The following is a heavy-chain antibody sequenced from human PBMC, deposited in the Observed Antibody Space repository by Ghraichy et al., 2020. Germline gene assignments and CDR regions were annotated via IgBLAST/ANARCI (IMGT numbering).Heavy chain of an antibody. Sequence: GGSLRLSCAASGFTFSDYYMSWIRQAPGKGLEWVSYISSSSSYTNYADSVKGRFTISRDNAKNSLYLQMNSLRAEDTAVYYCAREGVTTITSSRVFDYWGQGTLVTVSS. CDR2: ISSSSSYT. V-gene: IGHV3-11*06. CDR3: AREGVTTITSSRVFDY. CDR1: GFTFSDYY. D-gene: IGHD5-12*01. J-gene: IGHJ4*02.